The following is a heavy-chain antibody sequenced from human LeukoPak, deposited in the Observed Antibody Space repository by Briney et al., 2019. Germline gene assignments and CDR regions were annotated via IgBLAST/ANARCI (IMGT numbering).Heavy chain of an antibody. Sequence: PASETLSLTCTVSGGSISGSSYYWAWIRQPPGKGLEWVSAISGSGGSTYYADSVKGRFTISRDNSKNTLYLQMNSLRAEDTAVYYCAKDLGPPLRYFDWLSEKEFGYWGQGTLVTVSS. CDR2: ISGSGGST. V-gene: IGHV3-23*01. CDR3: AKDLGPPLRYFDWLSEKEFGY. D-gene: IGHD3-9*01. CDR1: GGSISGSSYY. J-gene: IGHJ4*02.